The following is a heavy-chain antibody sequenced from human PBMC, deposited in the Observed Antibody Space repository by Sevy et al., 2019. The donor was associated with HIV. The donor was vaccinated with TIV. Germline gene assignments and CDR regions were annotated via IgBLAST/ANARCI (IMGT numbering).Heavy chain of an antibody. CDR2: IKQDGSEK. CDR1: GFTFSNYW. Sequence: GGSLRLSCAASGFTFSNYWMTWVRQAPGKGLEWVAHIKQDGSEKHYVDSVKGRFTISRDNSKNSVYLQMNSLRAEDXXVYFCAREGYYDYIWGSYRYFNDYWGQGTLVTVSS. J-gene: IGHJ4*02. V-gene: IGHV3-7*03. CDR3: AREGYYDYIWGSYRYFNDY. D-gene: IGHD3-16*02.